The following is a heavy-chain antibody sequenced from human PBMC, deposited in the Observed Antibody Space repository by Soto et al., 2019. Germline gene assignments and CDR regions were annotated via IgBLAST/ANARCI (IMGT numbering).Heavy chain of an antibody. Sequence: GESLKISCKGSGYSFTGYWIGWVRQMPGKGLEWMGIIYPGDSDTRYSPSFQGQVTISADKSISTAYLQWSSLKASDTAMYYCARLGYDFWSGYYTGYYYGMDVWGQGTTVTVSS. CDR2: IYPGDSDT. V-gene: IGHV5-51*01. CDR1: GYSFTGYW. D-gene: IGHD3-3*01. CDR3: ARLGYDFWSGYYTGYYYGMDV. J-gene: IGHJ6*02.